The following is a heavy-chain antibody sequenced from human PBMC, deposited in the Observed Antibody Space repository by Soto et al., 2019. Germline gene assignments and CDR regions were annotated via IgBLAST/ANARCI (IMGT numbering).Heavy chain of an antibody. J-gene: IGHJ4*02. CDR3: ARVGITGTTFRGFAY. V-gene: IGHV3-33*01. D-gene: IGHD1-20*01. CDR1: GFTFSSYG. CDR2: IWYDGSNK. Sequence: QVQLVESGGGVVQPGRSLRLSCAASGFTFSSYGMHWVRQAPGKGLEWVAVIWYDGSNKYYADSVKGRFTISRDNSKNTLYLQMNSLRAEDTAVYVCARVGITGTTFRGFAYWGQGTLVTVSS.